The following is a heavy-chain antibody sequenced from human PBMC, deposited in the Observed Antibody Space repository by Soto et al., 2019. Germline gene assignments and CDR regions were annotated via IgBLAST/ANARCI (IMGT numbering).Heavy chain of an antibody. J-gene: IGHJ4*02. Sequence: PSETLCLTCPVSGGSLSSSSYYWGWIRQPPGKGLEWIGSIYYSGSTYYNPSLKSRVTISVDTSKNQFSLKLSSVTAADTAVYYCARVPPLWSGYYTGGYYYFDYWGQGTLVTVSS. V-gene: IGHV4-39*07. CDR1: GGSLSSSSYY. CDR2: IYYSGST. CDR3: ARVPPLWSGYYTGGYYYFDY. D-gene: IGHD3-3*01.